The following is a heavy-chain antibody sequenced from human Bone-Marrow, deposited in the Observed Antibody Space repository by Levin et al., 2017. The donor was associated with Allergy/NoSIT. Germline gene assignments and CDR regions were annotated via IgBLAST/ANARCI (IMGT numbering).Heavy chain of an antibody. CDR2: IKQDGSEK. Sequence: GESLKISCAASGFTFSSHWMHWVRQAPGKGLEWVANIKQDGSEKYYVDSVKGRFTISRDNAKNSLYLQMNSLRAEDTAVYYCVEINTNWGQGTLVTVSS. J-gene: IGHJ4*02. CDR3: VEINTN. CDR1: GFTFSSHW. D-gene: IGHD1-1*01. V-gene: IGHV3-7*01.